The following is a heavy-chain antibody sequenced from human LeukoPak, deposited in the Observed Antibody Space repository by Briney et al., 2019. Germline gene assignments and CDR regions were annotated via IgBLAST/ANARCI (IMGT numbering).Heavy chain of an antibody. CDR3: AREAGETDEGFEY. V-gene: IGHV4-61*01. CDR1: GGSVSSGSYY. J-gene: IGHJ4*02. D-gene: IGHD2-21*01. Sequence: SETLSLTCTVSGGSVSSGSYYWNWIRQPPGKGLEWIGHIYYSGSTDYNPSLKSRVTISADTSKNQFSLKMTSVTAADTAVYYCAREAGETDEGFEYWGQGTLVTVSS. CDR2: IYYSGST.